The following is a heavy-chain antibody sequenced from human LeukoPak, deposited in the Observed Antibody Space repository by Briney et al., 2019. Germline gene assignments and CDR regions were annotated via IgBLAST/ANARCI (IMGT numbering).Heavy chain of an antibody. Sequence: GGSLRLSCAASGFTFDDYGMSWVRQAPGKGLEWVSGTNWNGGSTGYADSVKGRFTISRDNAKNSLYLQMNSLRAEDTAVYYCARDLLGNYYYDSSGPTGYWGQGTLVTVSS. V-gene: IGHV3-20*04. J-gene: IGHJ4*02. CDR1: GFTFDDYG. D-gene: IGHD3-22*01. CDR3: ARDLLGNYYYDSSGPTGY. CDR2: TNWNGGST.